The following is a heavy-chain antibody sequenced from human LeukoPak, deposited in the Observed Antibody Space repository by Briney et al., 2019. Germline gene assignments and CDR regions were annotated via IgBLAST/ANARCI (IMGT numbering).Heavy chain of an antibody. V-gene: IGHV3-30*04. CDR2: ISYDGSNK. CDR3: ARDQVDTAMGAGDY. Sequence: PGGSLRLSCAASGFTFSSYAMHWVRQAPGKGLEWVAVISYDGSNKYYADSVKGRFTISRDNSKNTLYLQMNSLRSEDTAVYYCARDQVDTAMGAGDYWGQGTLVTVSS. J-gene: IGHJ4*02. CDR1: GFTFSSYA. D-gene: IGHD5-18*01.